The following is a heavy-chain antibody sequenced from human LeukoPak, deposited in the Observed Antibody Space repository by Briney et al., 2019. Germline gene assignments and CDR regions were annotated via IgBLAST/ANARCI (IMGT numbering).Heavy chain of an antibody. Sequence: GGSLRLSCEVSVFTFSDSAIHWVRQAPGKGLEWVGRIRNRANNYATVYSASVEGRFSMSRDDSKNTAYLQMNSLKTEDTAIYYCSGYDYGMDVWGQGTTVTVSS. V-gene: IGHV3-73*01. CDR2: IRNRANNYAT. CDR3: SGYDYGMDV. CDR1: VFTFSDSA. J-gene: IGHJ6*02.